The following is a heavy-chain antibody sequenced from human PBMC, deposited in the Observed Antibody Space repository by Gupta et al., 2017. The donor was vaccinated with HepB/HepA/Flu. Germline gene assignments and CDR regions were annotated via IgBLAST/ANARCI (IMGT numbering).Heavy chain of an antibody. V-gene: IGHV3-11*04. Sequence: QVQLVRSGGGLVKPGGSLRLSCAASGFTFSDYYMNGIRQAPGKGLECISYINSSVRRGYYIDSVTGRFTISMDNANNSLYRQTNGLRAEDTGVYDGARCMYYMDVWGKGTTVTVSS. J-gene: IGHJ6*03. CDR3: ARCMYYMDV. CDR1: GFTFSDYY. CDR2: INSSVRRG.